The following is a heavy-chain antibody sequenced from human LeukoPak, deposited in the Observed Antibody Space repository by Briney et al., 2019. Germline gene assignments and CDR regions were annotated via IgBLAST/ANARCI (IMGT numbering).Heavy chain of an antibody. CDR3: ARHHDSSDWSDY. J-gene: IGHJ4*02. CDR1: GGSISSYY. CDR2: IYYSGST. Sequence: PSETLSLTCTVSGGSISSYYWSWIRQPPGKGLEWIGYIYYSGSTNYNPSLKSRVTISVDTSKNQFPLKLSSVTAADTAVYYCARHHDSSDWSDYWGQGTLVTVSS. D-gene: IGHD3-22*01. V-gene: IGHV4-59*08.